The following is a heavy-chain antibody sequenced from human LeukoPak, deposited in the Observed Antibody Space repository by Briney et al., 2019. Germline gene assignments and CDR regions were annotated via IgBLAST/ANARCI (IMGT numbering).Heavy chain of an antibody. Sequence: GRSLRLSCATSGFTFRSYAMAWVRQTPGKGLEWVSLIENNGVKTYYADSVKGRFTISRDNSKNIVFLQMNSLRAEDTAIYYCARDLLRTSSGDYWGQGTLVSVS. D-gene: IGHD2-2*01. CDR3: ARDLLRTSSGDY. CDR2: IENNGVKT. J-gene: IGHJ4*02. V-gene: IGHV3-23*01. CDR1: GFTFRSYA.